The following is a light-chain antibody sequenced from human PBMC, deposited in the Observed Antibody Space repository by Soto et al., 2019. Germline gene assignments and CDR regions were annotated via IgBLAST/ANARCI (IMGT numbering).Light chain of an antibody. Sequence: LTQPASVSGSPGQSITISCTGTSSDVGGYNYVSWYQQHPGKAPKLMIYEVSNRPSGVSNRFSGSKSGNTASLTISGLQAEDEADYYCSSYAGGSNVFGAGTKVTVL. CDR1: SSDVGGYNY. V-gene: IGLV2-14*01. J-gene: IGLJ1*01. CDR2: EVS. CDR3: SSYAGGSNV.